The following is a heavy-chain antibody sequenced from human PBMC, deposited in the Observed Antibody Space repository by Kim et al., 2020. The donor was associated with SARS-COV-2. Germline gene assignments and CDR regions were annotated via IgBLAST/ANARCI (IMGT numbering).Heavy chain of an antibody. D-gene: IGHD5-18*01. CDR3: TTDPVGLYSYGFLGWGALNDY. CDR2: IKSKTDGGTT. V-gene: IGHV3-15*01. Sequence: GGSLRLSCAASGFTFSNAWMSWVRQAPGKGLEWVGRIKSKTDGGTTDYAAPVKGRFTISRDDSKNTLYLQMNSLKTEDTAVYYCTTDPVGLYSYGFLGWGALNDYWGQGTLVTVSS. CDR1: GFTFSNAW. J-gene: IGHJ4*02.